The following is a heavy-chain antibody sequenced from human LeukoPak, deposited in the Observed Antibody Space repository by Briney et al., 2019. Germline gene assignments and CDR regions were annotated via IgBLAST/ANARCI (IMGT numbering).Heavy chain of an antibody. D-gene: IGHD1-26*01. CDR2: IKTDGSFT. CDR3: ARGIVGATRAHDY. CDR1: GFTFRNYW. V-gene: IGHV3-74*01. Sequence: PGGSLRLSCAASGFTFRNYWMYWVRQAPGKGLEWVSRIKTDGSFTSYADSVKGRFTISRDNTNNMLYLQMNSLRVDDTAVYYCARGIVGATRAHDYWGQGTLVTVSS. J-gene: IGHJ4*02.